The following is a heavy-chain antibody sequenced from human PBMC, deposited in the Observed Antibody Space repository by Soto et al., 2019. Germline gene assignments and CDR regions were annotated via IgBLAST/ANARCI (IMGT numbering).Heavy chain of an antibody. D-gene: IGHD6-13*01. Sequence: ASVKVSCKASGYTFTSYAMHWVRQAPGQRLEWMGWINAGNGNTKYSQKFQGRVTITRDTSASTAYMELSSLRSEDTAVYYCARVRAEQLAPEAHGMDVWGQGTTVTVSS. J-gene: IGHJ6*02. CDR3: ARVRAEQLAPEAHGMDV. CDR2: INAGNGNT. CDR1: GYTFTSYA. V-gene: IGHV1-3*01.